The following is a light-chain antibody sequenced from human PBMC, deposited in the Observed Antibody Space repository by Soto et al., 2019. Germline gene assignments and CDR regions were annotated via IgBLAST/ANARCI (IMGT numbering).Light chain of an antibody. V-gene: IGKV1-39*01. J-gene: IGKJ3*01. CDR3: QQSYSTPFT. CDR1: QSISTY. CDR2: AAS. Sequence: DIQMTQSPSSLSASIGARVAITCRASQSISTYLIWYQQKPGKAPKLLYAASSLQSGVPSRFSGSGSGTDFTLTISSLQPEDSAIYYCQQSYSTPFTFGPGTRVDLK.